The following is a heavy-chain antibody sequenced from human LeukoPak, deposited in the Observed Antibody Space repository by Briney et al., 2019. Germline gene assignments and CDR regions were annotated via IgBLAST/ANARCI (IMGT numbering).Heavy chain of an antibody. CDR1: GLTVSSNH. CDR2: ISYDGSNK. J-gene: IGHJ4*02. Sequence: GGSLRLSCAASGLTVSSNHMSWVRQAPGKGLEWVAVISYDGSNKYYADSVKGRFTISRDNSKNTLYLQMNSLRAEDTAVYYCAREIAVAELDYFDYWGQGTLVTVSS. D-gene: IGHD6-19*01. V-gene: IGHV3-30-3*01. CDR3: AREIAVAELDYFDY.